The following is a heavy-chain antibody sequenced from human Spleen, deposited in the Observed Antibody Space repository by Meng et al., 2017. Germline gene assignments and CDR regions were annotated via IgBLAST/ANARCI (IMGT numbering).Heavy chain of an antibody. V-gene: IGHV4-4*02. J-gene: IGHJ4*02. Sequence: QVQLRESGPALVKPSETLSLTCAVSGDSITNHNWWAWVRQPPGKGLEWIGEIPHRGSSAYNPSLKSRVSMSIDKSKNQFSLKLSSVTAPDTAVYYCARRVHDGSGHHYFDYWGQGTLVTVSS. CDR2: IPHRGSS. CDR1: GDSITNHNW. D-gene: IGHD3-22*01. CDR3: ARRVHDGSGHHYFDY.